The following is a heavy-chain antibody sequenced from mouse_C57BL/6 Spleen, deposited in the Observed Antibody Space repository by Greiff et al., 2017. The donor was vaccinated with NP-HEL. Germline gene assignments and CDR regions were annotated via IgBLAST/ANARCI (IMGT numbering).Heavy chain of an antibody. D-gene: IGHD1-1*01. V-gene: IGHV1-62-2*01. CDR1: GYTFTEYT. J-gene: IGHJ2*01. CDR3: ARHGSPYYYGSSPYYFDY. Sequence: QVQLQQSGAELVKPGASVKLSCKASGYTFTEYTIHWVKQRSGQGLEWIGWFYPGSGSIKYNEKFKDKATLTADKSSSTVYMELSRLTSEDSAVYFCARHGSPYYYGSSPYYFDYWGQGTTLTVSS. CDR2: FYPGSGSI.